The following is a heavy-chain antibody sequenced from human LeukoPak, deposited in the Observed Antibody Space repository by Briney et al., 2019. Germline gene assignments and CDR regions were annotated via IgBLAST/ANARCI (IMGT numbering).Heavy chain of an antibody. CDR1: GGTFSSYA. Sequence: GSSVKVSCKASGGTFSSYAISWVRQAPGQGLEWMGRIIPILGIANYAQKFQGRVTITADKSTSTAYMELSSLRSGDTAVYYCAIAIYCSGGSCYGGYYFDYWGQGTLVTVSS. V-gene: IGHV1-69*04. CDR3: AIAIYCSGGSCYGGYYFDY. D-gene: IGHD2-15*01. J-gene: IGHJ4*02. CDR2: IIPILGIA.